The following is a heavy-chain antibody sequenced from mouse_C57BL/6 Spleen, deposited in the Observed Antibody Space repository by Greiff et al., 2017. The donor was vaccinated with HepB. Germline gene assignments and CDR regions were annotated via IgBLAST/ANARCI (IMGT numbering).Heavy chain of an antibody. J-gene: IGHJ2*01. CDR1: GYTFTSYW. Sequence: QVQLQQPGAELMMPGASVKLSCKASGYTFTSYWMHWVKQRPGQGLEWIGEIDPSDSYTNYNQKFKGKSTLTVDKSSSTAYMQLSSLTSEDSAVYYCARQFYSNYSFDYWGQGTTLTVSS. V-gene: IGHV1-69*01. CDR2: IDPSDSYT. D-gene: IGHD2-5*01. CDR3: ARQFYSNYSFDY.